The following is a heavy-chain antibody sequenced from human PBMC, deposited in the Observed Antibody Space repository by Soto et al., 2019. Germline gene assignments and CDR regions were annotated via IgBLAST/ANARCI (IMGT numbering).Heavy chain of an antibody. V-gene: IGHV3-11*01. CDR2: ISSSGSTI. CDR3: AGSQVAGGYFCL. CDR1: GFTFSDYY. Sequence: QVQLVESGGGLVKPGGSLRLSCAASGFTFSDYYMSWIRQAPGKGLGWVSYISSSGSTIYYADSVKGRFTISRDKAKNYLFLQMNSLSADALAVYYRAGSQVAGGYFCLWGQGTLVTVSS. D-gene: IGHD5-12*01. J-gene: IGHJ4*02.